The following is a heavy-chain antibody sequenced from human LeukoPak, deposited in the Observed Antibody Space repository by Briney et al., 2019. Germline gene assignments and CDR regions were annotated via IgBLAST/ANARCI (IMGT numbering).Heavy chain of an antibody. CDR2: IYYSGST. CDR1: GGSISSSSYY. Sequence: SETLSLTRTVSGGSISSSSYYWGWIRQPPGKGLEWIGNIYYSGSTYYRSSLKSRVIISVDTSKNQFSLSLRSVTAADTAVYYCARGALLWFGAKMEYYFDYWGQGTPLTVSS. CDR3: ARGALLWFGAKMEYYFDY. V-gene: IGHV4-39*07. D-gene: IGHD3-10*01. J-gene: IGHJ4*02.